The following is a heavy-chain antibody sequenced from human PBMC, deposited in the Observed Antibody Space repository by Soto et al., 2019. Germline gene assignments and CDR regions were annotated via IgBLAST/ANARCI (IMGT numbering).Heavy chain of an antibody. Sequence: GGSLRLSCAASGFNFNSYTINWVRQAPGKRLEWLSSISSSGYIFSTDSVRGRFTISRDNAKNSVYLQMNSLRAEDTAVYYCAREGHDAFDIWGQGTMVTVSS. V-gene: IGHV3-21*01. CDR3: AREGHDAFDI. CDR2: ISSSGYI. J-gene: IGHJ3*02. CDR1: GFNFNSYT.